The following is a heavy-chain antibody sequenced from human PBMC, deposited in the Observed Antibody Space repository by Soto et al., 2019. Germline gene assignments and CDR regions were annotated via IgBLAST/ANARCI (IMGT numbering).Heavy chain of an antibody. J-gene: IGHJ6*02. D-gene: IGHD2-2*01. CDR2: IVVGSGNT. V-gene: IGHV1-58*01. Sequence: QMQLVQSGPEVKKPGTSVKVSCKASGFTFTSSAVQWVRQARGQRLEWIGWIVVGSGNTNYAQKFQERVTITRDMSRSTAYMELSSLRSEDTAVYYCAADLMTSSGYYYYYYGMDVWGQGTTVTVSS. CDR3: AADLMTSSGYYYYYYGMDV. CDR1: GFTFTSSA.